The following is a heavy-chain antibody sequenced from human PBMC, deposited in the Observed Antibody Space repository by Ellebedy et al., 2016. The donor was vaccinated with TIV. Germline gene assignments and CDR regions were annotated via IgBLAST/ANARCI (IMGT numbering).Heavy chain of an antibody. CDR1: GGYLRTYY. Sequence: SETLSLXXNVSGGYLRTYYWSWIRQSPGKGLEWIGYIYYSGSTGYNPSLKSRVTISVDTSKNQFSLNLRSVTAADTAFYYCARALAASGKVTYYYGMDVWGQGTTVTVSS. CDR2: IYYSGST. V-gene: IGHV4-59*01. J-gene: IGHJ6*02. CDR3: ARALAASGKVTYYYGMDV. D-gene: IGHD6-13*01.